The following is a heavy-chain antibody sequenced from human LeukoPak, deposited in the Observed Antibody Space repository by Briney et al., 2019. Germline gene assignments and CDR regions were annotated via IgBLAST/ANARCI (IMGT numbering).Heavy chain of an antibody. Sequence: GASVKVSCKASGYTFTSYGISRVRQAPGQGLEWMGWISAYNGNTNYAQKLQGRVTMTTDTSTSTAYMELRSLRSDDTAVYYCASMKGYCSSTSCYNWFDPWGQGTLVTVSS. CDR2: ISAYNGNT. V-gene: IGHV1-18*01. CDR3: ASMKGYCSSTSCYNWFDP. D-gene: IGHD2-2*01. J-gene: IGHJ5*02. CDR1: GYTFTSYG.